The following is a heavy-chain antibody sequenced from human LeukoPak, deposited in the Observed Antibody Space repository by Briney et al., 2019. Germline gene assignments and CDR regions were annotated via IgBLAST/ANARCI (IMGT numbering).Heavy chain of an antibody. D-gene: IGHD1-1*01. Sequence: GGSLGLSCAASGFTFSSYSMNWVRQAPGKGLEWVSYISSSSSTIYYADSVKGRFTISRDNAKNSLYLQMDSLRAEDTAVYYCARLGGLNWNVRNAFDIWGQGTMVTVSS. CDR2: ISSSSSTI. CDR3: ARLGGLNWNVRNAFDI. CDR1: GFTFSSYS. J-gene: IGHJ3*02. V-gene: IGHV3-48*01.